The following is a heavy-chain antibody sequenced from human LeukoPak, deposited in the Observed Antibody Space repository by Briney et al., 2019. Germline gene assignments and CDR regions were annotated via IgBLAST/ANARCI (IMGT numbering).Heavy chain of an antibody. D-gene: IGHD3-16*01. CDR1: GASISSGAYY. CDR3: TREGYDNGDY. V-gene: IGHV4-61*02. J-gene: IGHJ4*02. CDR2: IYTSGST. Sequence: SETLSLTCTVSGASISSGAYYWSWLRQPAGKGLEWIGRIYTSGSTNYNPSLKSRVTISLDTSQNQLSFRLTSVTAADTAMYYCTREGYDNGDYWGQGALVTVSS.